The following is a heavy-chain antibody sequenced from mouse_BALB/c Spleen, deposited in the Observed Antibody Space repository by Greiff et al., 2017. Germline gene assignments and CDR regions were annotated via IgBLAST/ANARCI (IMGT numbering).Heavy chain of an antibody. CDR2: IDPENGDT. D-gene: IGHD1-2*01. CDR1: GFNIKDYY. V-gene: IGHV14-4*02. CDR3: NAGTTADD. J-gene: IGHJ2*01. Sequence: EVKLQESGAELVRSGASVKLSCTASGFNIKDYYMHWVKQRPEQGLEWIGWIDPENGDTEYAPKFQGKATMTADTSSNTAYLQLSSLTSEDTAVYYCNAGTTADDWGQGTTLTVSS.